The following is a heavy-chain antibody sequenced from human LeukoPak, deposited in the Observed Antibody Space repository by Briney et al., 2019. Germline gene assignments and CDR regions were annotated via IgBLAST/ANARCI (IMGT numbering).Heavy chain of an antibody. D-gene: IGHD2-15*01. CDR2: ISSSSSTI. CDR1: GFTFSSYS. J-gene: IGHJ4*02. V-gene: IGHV3-48*04. CDR3: ARERKDKPFDY. Sequence: GGSLRLSCAASGFTFSSYSMNWVRQAPGKGLEWVSYISSSSSTIYYADSVKGRFTISRDNAKNSLYLQMNSLRAEDTAVYYCARERKDKPFDYWGQGTLVTVSS.